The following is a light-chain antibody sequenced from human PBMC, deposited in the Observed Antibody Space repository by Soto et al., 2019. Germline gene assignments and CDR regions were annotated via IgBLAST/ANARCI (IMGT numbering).Light chain of an antibody. J-gene: IGKJ1*01. CDR1: QDITDY. Sequence: DIQMTQSPSSLSASVGDRVTITCRASQDITDYLAWYQQKPGQVPNLLIYAASTLQSGVPSRFSGSGSGTDFTLTITGLQPEDVATYYCQYYNSAPWTFGQGTKVEIK. CDR3: QYYNSAPWT. CDR2: AAS. V-gene: IGKV1-27*01.